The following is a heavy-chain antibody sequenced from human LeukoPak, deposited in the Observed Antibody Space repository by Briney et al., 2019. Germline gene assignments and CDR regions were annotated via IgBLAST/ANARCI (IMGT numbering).Heavy chain of an antibody. CDR3: ARDGYSYGTFDY. J-gene: IGHJ4*02. D-gene: IGHD5-18*01. V-gene: IGHV4-31*03. CDR2: IYYSGST. Sequence: SQTLSLTCTVSGGSISSGGYYWSWIRQHPGKGLEWIGYIYYSGSTYYNPSLKSRVTISVDTSKNQFSLKLSSVTAADTAVYYCARDGYSYGTFDYWGQGTLVTVSP. CDR1: GGSISSGGYY.